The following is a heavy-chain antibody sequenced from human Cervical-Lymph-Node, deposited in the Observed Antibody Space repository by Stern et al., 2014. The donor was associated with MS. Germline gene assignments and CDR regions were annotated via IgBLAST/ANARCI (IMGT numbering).Heavy chain of an antibody. J-gene: IGHJ6*02. CDR2: INPNTGGT. V-gene: IGHV1-2*02. D-gene: IGHD3-3*01. CDR3: ARDQRGITIFGVVTDYYYLGMDV. Sequence: GQLLESGAEVKKPGASVKVSCKTSGYIFTGYYIHWVRQAPGQGLEWMAWINPNTGGTKYAQKFQGRVTMSRDTSISTAYVELSSLTSDDTAVYYCARDQRGITIFGVVTDYYYLGMDVWGQGTTVTVSS. CDR1: GYIFTGYY.